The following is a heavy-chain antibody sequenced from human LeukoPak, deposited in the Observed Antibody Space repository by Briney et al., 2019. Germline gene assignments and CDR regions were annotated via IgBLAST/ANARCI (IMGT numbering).Heavy chain of an antibody. Sequence: ASVKVCCKASGGTFSSYAISWVRQAPGQGLEWMGWINPNSGGTNYAQKFQGRVTMTRDTSISTAYMELSRLRSDDTAVYYCAIVGKRYFDYWGQGTLVTVSS. D-gene: IGHD1-14*01. J-gene: IGHJ4*02. V-gene: IGHV1-2*02. CDR3: AIVGKRYFDY. CDR2: INPNSGGT. CDR1: GGTFSSYA.